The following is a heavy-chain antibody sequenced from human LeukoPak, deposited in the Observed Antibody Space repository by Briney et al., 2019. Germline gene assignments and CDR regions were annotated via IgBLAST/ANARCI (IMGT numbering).Heavy chain of an antibody. D-gene: IGHD3-22*01. J-gene: IGHJ4*02. CDR1: GFTFSHYW. Sequence: PGGSLRLSCAASGFTFSHYWMNWVRQAPGKGLEWVANIKQDGSGKYYVDSVKGRFTISRDNAKNSLYLQMNSLRVEDTAVYYCARSLPSYYYDSSGSRTTEYYFDYWGQGTLVTVSS. CDR3: ARSLPSYYYDSSGSRTTEYYFDY. V-gene: IGHV3-7*01. CDR2: IKQDGSGK.